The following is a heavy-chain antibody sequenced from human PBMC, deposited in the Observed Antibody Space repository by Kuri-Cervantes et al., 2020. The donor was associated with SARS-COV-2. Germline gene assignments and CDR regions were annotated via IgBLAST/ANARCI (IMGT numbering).Heavy chain of an antibody. CDR2: VSWNGSRT. CDR1: GFTFSNSD. CDR3: VRHKAAAGIVPPD. Sequence: GESLKISCAASGFTFSNSDMNWVRQAPGKGLEWVSGVSWNGSRTHYADSVKGRFIISRDNSRNFLYQQMNSLRPEDMAVYYCVRHKAAAGIVPPDWGQGTLVTVSS. V-gene: IGHV3-19*01. D-gene: IGHD6-13*01. J-gene: IGHJ4*02.